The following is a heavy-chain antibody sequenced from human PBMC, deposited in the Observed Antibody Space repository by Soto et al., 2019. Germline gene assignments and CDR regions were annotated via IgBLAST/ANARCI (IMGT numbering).Heavy chain of an antibody. CDR1: GFTFSSYS. J-gene: IGHJ6*02. CDR3: ARFTGWPYYYYGMDV. CDR2: ISSSSSYI. D-gene: IGHD6-19*01. V-gene: IGHV3-21*01. Sequence: VGSLRLSCAASGFTFSSYSMNWVRQAPGKGLEWVSSISSSSSYIYYADSVKGRFTISRDNAKNSLYLQMNSLRAEDTAVYYCARFTGWPYYYYGMDVWGQGTTVTVSS.